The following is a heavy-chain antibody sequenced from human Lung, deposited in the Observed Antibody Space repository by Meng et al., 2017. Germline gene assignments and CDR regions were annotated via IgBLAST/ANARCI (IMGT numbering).Heavy chain of an antibody. D-gene: IGHD6-19*01. CDR2: TYYRSKWYN. CDR1: GDIVSSNSAA. Sequence: QVHLQQSGPGLVKPSQTLPLPCAISGDIVSSNSAAWNWIRQSPSRGLERLGRTYYRSKWYNGYAVSVRSRITINPDTSKNQFSLQLNSVTPEDTAVYYCARSQQWLDSWGQGTLVTVSS. CDR3: ARSQQWLDS. J-gene: IGHJ4*02. V-gene: IGHV6-1*01.